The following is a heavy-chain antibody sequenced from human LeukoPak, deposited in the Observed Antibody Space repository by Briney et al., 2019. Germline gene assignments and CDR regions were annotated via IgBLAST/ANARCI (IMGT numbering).Heavy chain of an antibody. CDR3: ARGRYVLRFLEWLLTFDY. J-gene: IGHJ4*02. CDR2: ISSSSSYI. D-gene: IGHD3-3*01. V-gene: IGHV3-21*01. Sequence: SGGSLRLSCAASGFTFSSYSMNWVRQAPGKGLEWVSSISSSSSYIYYADSVKGRFPISRDNAKNSLYLQMNSLRAEDTAVYYCARGRYVLRFLEWLLTFDYWGQGTLVTVSS. CDR1: GFTFSSYS.